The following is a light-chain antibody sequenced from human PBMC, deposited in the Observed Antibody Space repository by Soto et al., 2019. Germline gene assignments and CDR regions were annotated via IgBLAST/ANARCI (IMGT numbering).Light chain of an antibody. J-gene: IGKJ1*01. CDR2: AAS. CDR3: QQYYSYPPT. CDR1: QSISRW. V-gene: IGKV1-5*01. Sequence: QMTQYTSTLSASVVGRVTSTCRASQSISRWLAWYQQKPGKAPKLLIYAASTLQSGVPSRFSGSGSGTDFTLTISCLQSEDCTTYNCQQYYSYPPTFGQGTKVDI.